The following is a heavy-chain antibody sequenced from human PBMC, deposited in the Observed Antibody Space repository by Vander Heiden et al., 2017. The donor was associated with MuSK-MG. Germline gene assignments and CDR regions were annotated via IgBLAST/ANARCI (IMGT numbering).Heavy chain of an antibody. V-gene: IGHV3-30*04. J-gene: IGHJ4*02. CDR2: ISYDGSNK. CDR3: ARDIAAAAYDY. Sequence: QVQLVESGGGVVQPGRSLRLSCAASGFTFSSYAMHLVRPAPGKGLEWVAIISYDGSNKYYADSVKGRFTISRDNSKNTLYLQMNSLRAEDTAVYYCARDIAAAAYDYWGQGTLVTVSS. D-gene: IGHD6-13*01. CDR1: GFTFSSYA.